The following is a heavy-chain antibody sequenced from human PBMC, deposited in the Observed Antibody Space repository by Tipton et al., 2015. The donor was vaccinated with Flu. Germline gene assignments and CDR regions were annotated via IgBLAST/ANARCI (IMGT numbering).Heavy chain of an antibody. Sequence: QLVQSGPEVKKPGSSVKVSCKASGGTFSSYAISWVRQAPGQGLEWMGGIIPIFGTANYARKFQGRVTITADKSTSTAYMELSSLRSEDTAVYYCAREGRYYDFWSGYYPYYMDVWGKGTTVTVSS. CDR2: IIPIFGTA. D-gene: IGHD3-3*01. CDR1: GGTFSSYA. J-gene: IGHJ6*03. CDR3: AREGRYYDFWSGYYPYYMDV. V-gene: IGHV1-69*06.